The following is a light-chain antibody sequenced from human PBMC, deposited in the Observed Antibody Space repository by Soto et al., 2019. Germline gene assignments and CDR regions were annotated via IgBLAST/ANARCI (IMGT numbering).Light chain of an antibody. Sequence: DIQMTQSPSSLSTSVGDRVTITCRTSQSVSTYLNWYQQRPGKAPKLLIYGASSLPSGVPSRFSGSGSGTPVTLTILSLQCENFATYYCQAGTTLLTCGGGTKVEIK. J-gene: IGKJ4*01. CDR3: QAGTTLLT. CDR1: QSVSTY. V-gene: IGKV1-39*01. CDR2: GAS.